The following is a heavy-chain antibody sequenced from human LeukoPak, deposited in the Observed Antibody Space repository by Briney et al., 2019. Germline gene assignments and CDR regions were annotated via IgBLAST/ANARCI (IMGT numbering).Heavy chain of an antibody. CDR1: GGTFSSYA. CDR3: ARSKSRSRNYYYGMDV. CDR2: IIPIFGTA. V-gene: IGHV1-69*13. D-gene: IGHD2-2*01. Sequence: ASVKVSCKASGGTFSSYAISWVRQAPGQGLEWMGGIIPIFGTANYAQKFQGRVTITADESTSTAYMELSSLRSEDTAVYYCARSKSRSRNYYYGMDVWGQGTTVTVSS. J-gene: IGHJ6*02.